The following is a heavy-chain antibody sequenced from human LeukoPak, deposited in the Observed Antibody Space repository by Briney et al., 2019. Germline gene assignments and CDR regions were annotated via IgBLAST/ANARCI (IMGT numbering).Heavy chain of an antibody. Sequence: SETLSLTCAVYGGSFSGYYWSWIRQPPGKGLEWIGEINHSGSANYNPSLKSRVTISVDTSKTQFSLKLSSVTAADTAVYCCARAIVVVVASTGFWFDPWGQGTLVTVSS. CDR1: GGSFSGYY. CDR3: ARAIVVVVASTGFWFDP. D-gene: IGHD2-15*01. CDR2: INHSGSA. J-gene: IGHJ5*02. V-gene: IGHV4-34*01.